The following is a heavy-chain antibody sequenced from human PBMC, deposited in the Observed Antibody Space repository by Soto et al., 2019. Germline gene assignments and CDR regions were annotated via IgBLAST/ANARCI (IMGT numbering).Heavy chain of an antibody. CDR3: ARDRQNYGSLDY. CDR2: INSYNGVT. CDR1: GYTLSNNYG. Sequence: GASVKVSCKASGYTLSNNYGISWVRQAPGQGLEWMGWINSYNGVTNNARKFQDRVTLTTDASTTTAYMELRSLRSDDTAIYYCARDRQNYGSLDYRGQGILVTVSS. D-gene: IGHD4-17*01. J-gene: IGHJ4*02. V-gene: IGHV1-18*01.